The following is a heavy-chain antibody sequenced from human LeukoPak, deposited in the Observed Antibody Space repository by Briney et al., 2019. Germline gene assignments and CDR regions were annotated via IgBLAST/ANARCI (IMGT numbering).Heavy chain of an antibody. D-gene: IGHD3-22*01. Sequence: SETLSLTCTVSGGSINNYYWSWIRKTAGKGLEWVGRIYTTGGPDYNPSLESRVSISVDTSKNQFSLNLRSVTAADTAVYYCAGESKIYDGDGYYHDSWGQGTLITVSS. CDR1: GGSINNYY. V-gene: IGHV4-4*07. J-gene: IGHJ4*02. CDR3: AGESKIYDGDGYYHDS. CDR2: IYTTGGP.